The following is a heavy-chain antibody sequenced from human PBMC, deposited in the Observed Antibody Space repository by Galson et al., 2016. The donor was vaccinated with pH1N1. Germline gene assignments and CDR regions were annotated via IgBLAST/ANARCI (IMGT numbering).Heavy chain of an antibody. D-gene: IGHD4-17*01. CDR1: GFSFSGRS. V-gene: IGHV3-11*01. Sequence: FLRLSCAASGFSFSGRSMSWIRQAPGKGLEWIAYINYSGRDTYYGDSVRGRFTISRDNAKNSMYLQMNSLRAEDTAVYYCTRCDYGDYVGIDYWVQGTVVTVSS. CDR3: TRCDYGDYVGIDY. J-gene: IGHJ4*02. CDR2: INYSGRDT.